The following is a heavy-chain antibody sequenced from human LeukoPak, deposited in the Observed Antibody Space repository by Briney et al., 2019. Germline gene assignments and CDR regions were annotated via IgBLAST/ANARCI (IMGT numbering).Heavy chain of an antibody. D-gene: IGHD2-21*01. V-gene: IGHV4-31*03. J-gene: IGHJ4*02. CDR3: ARVKGIASYFDS. CDR1: GDSIINSAVHY. Sequence: SDTLSLTCRVSGDSIINSAVHYWTCIRQRPGKGLKWLAYIYLSGSTYYNPSLKNRTSISIDTSKNQFSLKMKSVTAADTAVYFCARVKGIASYFDSWGQGTLVTVSS. CDR2: IYLSGST.